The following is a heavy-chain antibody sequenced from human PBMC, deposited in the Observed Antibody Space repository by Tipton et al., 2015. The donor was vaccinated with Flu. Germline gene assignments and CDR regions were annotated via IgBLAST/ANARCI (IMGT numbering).Heavy chain of an antibody. D-gene: IGHD1-1*01. CDR3: ARDKGAGTYTFDV. V-gene: IGHV1-46*01. CDR2: IYPAGGGI. J-gene: IGHJ3*01. Sequence: QVQLVQSGAEMKKPGASVKVSCKASGYTFTSYNMHWVRQAPGQGLEWMGIIYPAGGGISYAQKFQGRVIMTRDRSTGTLHMELSSLRPDDTAMYYCARDKGAGTYTFDVGGQATMITVSA. CDR1: GYTFTSYN.